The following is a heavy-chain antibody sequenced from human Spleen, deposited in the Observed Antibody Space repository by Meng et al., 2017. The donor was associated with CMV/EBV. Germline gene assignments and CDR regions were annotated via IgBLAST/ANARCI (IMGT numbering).Heavy chain of an antibody. V-gene: IGHV3-30*04. D-gene: IGHD2-2*01. Sequence: GESLKISCAASGFTFSNYLMHWVRQAPGKGLEWVAVISYDGSTKYYADFVKCRFTISRYNSKNTVYLQMNSLKTEDSAVYSCARDHPAAIVYDAFDIWGQGTMVTVSS. CDR3: ARDHPAAIVYDAFDI. CDR1: GFTFSNYL. CDR2: ISYDGSTK. J-gene: IGHJ3*02.